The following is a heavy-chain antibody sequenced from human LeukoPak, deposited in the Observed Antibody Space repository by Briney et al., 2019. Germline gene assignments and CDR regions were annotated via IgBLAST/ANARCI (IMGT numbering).Heavy chain of an antibody. V-gene: IGHV3-53*01. CDR1: GFTVGTKY. J-gene: IGHJ2*01. CDR2: LYSGGDT. Sequence: GGSLRLSCAASGFTVGTKYMNWIRQAPGKGLEWVSILYSGGDTYYADSVKGRFTISRDNSRNTLSLQMNSLRVEDTAVYYCARVGDHYHWYFDLWGRGTLVTVSS. CDR3: ARVGDHYHWYFDL. D-gene: IGHD3-10*01.